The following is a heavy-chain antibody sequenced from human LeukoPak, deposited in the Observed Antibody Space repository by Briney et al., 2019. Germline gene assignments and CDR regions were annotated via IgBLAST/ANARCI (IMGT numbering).Heavy chain of an antibody. CDR1: GGSISSGGYS. CDR3: ARGLGDYFSRHWFDP. D-gene: IGHD4-17*01. J-gene: IGHJ5*02. CDR2: IYHSGST. Sequence: SETLSLTCAVSGGSISSGGYSWSWIRQPPGKGLEWIGYIYHSGSTYYNPSLKSRVTISVDRSKNQFSLKLSSVTAADTAVYYCARGLGDYFSRHWFDPWGQGTLVTVPS. V-gene: IGHV4-30-2*01.